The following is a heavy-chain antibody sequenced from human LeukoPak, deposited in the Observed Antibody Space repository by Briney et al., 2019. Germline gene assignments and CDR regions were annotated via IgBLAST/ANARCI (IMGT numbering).Heavy chain of an antibody. J-gene: IGHJ6*03. V-gene: IGHV1-2*02. CDR1: GYTFTGYY. Sequence: GASVKVSCKASGYTFTGYYMHWVRQAPGQGLEWMGWINPNSGGTNYAQKFQGRVTMTRDTSISTAYMELSRLRSDDTAVYYCARAGESAWYYYMDVWGKGTTVTVSS. CDR3: ARAGESAWYYYMDV. D-gene: IGHD3-16*01. CDR2: INPNSGGT.